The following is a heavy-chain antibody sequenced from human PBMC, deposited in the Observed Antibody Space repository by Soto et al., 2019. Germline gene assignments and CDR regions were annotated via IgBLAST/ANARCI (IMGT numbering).Heavy chain of an antibody. J-gene: IGHJ6*02. Sequence: PSETLSLTCTVSGGSISSYCWSWIRQPPGKGLEWIGYIYYSGSTNYNPSLKSRVTISVDTSKNQFSLKLSSVTAADTAVYYCAGSGSSPYYYYYGMDVWGQGTTVTVS. CDR1: GGSISSYC. CDR3: AGSGSSPYYYYYGMDV. V-gene: IGHV4-59*01. D-gene: IGHD3-10*01. CDR2: IYYSGST.